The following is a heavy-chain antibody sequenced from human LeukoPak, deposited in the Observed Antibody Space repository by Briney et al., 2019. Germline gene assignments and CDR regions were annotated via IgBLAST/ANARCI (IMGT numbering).Heavy chain of an antibody. Sequence: SETLSLTCTVSGGSISSYYWSWIRQPPGKGLEWMGYIYYSGSTNYNPSLKSRVTISVDTSKNQFSLKLSSVTAADTAVYYCAREGLPYYFDYWGQGTLVTVSS. D-gene: IGHD5-12*01. V-gene: IGHV4-59*01. CDR3: AREGLPYYFDY. CDR2: IYYSGST. CDR1: GGSISSYY. J-gene: IGHJ4*02.